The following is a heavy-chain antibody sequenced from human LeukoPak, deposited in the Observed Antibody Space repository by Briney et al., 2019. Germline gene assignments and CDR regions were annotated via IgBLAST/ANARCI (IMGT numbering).Heavy chain of an antibody. CDR2: IKTDGTSP. V-gene: IGHV3-74*01. CDR1: GFTFSNYW. J-gene: IGHJ4*02. D-gene: IGHD3-3*01. Sequence: PGGSLRLSCAASGFTFSNYWMHWVRQAPGKGLMWVSRIKTDGTSPSYVDSVKGRFTISRDNAKDTLYLQMNSLRAEDSAVYYCARGGVFWSGYHDYWAREPWSPSPQ. CDR3: ARGGVFWSGYHDY.